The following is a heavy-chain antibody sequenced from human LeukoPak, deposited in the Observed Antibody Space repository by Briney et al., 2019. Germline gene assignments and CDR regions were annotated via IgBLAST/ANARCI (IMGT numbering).Heavy chain of an antibody. CDR3: AVGNYYYYYKDV. J-gene: IGHJ6*03. V-gene: IGHV1-69*13. CDR1: GGTFSSYA. D-gene: IGHD1-26*01. Sequence: ASVKVSCKASGGTFSSYAISWVRQAPGQGLEWMGGIIPIFGTANYAQKFQGRVTITADESTSTAYMELSSLRSEDTAVYYCAVGNYYYYYKDVWGKGTTVTVSS. CDR2: IIPIFGTA.